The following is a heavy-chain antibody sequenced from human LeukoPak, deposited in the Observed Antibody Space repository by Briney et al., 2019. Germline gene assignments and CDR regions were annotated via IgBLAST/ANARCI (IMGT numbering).Heavy chain of an antibody. Sequence: ASENVSCKTSGFTFTGYYIHWVRQAPGQGLEWMGWINPNSGGTNFEQKFQGRVTMTRDTSINTVYMELSRLRSDDSAVYYCAREFRRYCSRGSCYSPLEYAFDIWGQGTMVTVSS. D-gene: IGHD2-15*01. V-gene: IGHV1-2*02. CDR3: AREFRRYCSRGSCYSPLEYAFDI. CDR2: INPNSGGT. J-gene: IGHJ3*02. CDR1: GFTFTGYY.